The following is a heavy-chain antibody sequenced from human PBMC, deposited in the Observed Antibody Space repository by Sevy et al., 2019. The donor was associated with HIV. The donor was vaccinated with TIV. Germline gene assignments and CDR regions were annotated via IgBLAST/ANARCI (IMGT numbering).Heavy chain of an antibody. CDR3: ARETGYRSGWQGEFDY. J-gene: IGHJ4*02. V-gene: IGHV3-21*01. Sequence: GESLKISCAASGFTFSSYSMNWVRQAPGKGLEWVSSISSSSRYIYYADSVKGRFTIFRDNAKNSLYLQMNSLRTEDTAVYYCARETGYRSGWQGEFDYWGQGTLVTVSS. D-gene: IGHD6-19*01. CDR2: ISSSSRYI. CDR1: GFTFSSYS.